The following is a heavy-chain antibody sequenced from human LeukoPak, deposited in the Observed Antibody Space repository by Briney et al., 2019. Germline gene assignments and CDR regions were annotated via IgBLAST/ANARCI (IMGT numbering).Heavy chain of an antibody. V-gene: IGHV7-4-1*02. J-gene: IGHJ6*03. CDR1: GYTFTSYA. CDR2: INTNAGNP. CDR3: ARMNGENTFYYYYYMDV. Sequence: ASVKVSCKASGYTFTSYAMNWVRQAPGQGLEWMGWINTNAGNPTYAQGFTGRFVFSLDTSVSTAYLQISSLKAEDTAVYYCARMNGENTFYYYYYMDVWGKGTTVTVSS. D-gene: IGHD3-10*01.